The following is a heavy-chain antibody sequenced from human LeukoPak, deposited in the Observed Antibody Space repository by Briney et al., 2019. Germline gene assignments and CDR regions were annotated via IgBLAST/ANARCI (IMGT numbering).Heavy chain of an antibody. CDR3: ARGAAGGDSNGSRAFDI. CDR2: IYYSGST. Sequence: SETLSLTCTVSGGSISSSSYYWGWIRQPPGKGLEWIGNIYYSGSTYYNPSLKSRVTISVDTSKNQFSLKLSSVTAADTAVYYCARGAAGGDSNGSRAFDIWGQGTMVTVSS. J-gene: IGHJ3*02. V-gene: IGHV4-39*01. D-gene: IGHD4-17*01. CDR1: GGSISSSSYY.